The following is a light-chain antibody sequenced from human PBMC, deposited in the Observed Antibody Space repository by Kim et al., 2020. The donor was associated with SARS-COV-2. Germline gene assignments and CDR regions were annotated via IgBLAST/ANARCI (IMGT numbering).Light chain of an antibody. Sequence: SASVGYRVTITCRALQCVSISLAWYQQKPGKAPRVLFYLSSSLQSSVPSSFSASGSGTEFTLTLSCLQPEDFAIYYCQQLHSYLYTFGQGTKLEI. CDR3: QQLHSYLYT. V-gene: IGKV1-9*01. J-gene: IGKJ2*01. CDR1: QCVSIS. CDR2: LSS.